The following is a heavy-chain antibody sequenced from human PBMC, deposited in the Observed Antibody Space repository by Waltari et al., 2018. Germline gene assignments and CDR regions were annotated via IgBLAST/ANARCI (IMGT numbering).Heavy chain of an antibody. J-gene: IGHJ4*02. V-gene: IGHV4-4*07. D-gene: IGHD7-27*01. CDR2: IYTSGST. CDR1: GGSISSYY. CDR3: ARGLPLGGEAYYFDY. Sequence: QVQLQESGPGLVKPSETLSLTCTVSGGSISSYYWSWIRHPAGKGLEWIGRIYTSGSTNYNPSLKSRVTMSVDTSKNQFSLKLSSVTAADTAVYYCARGLPLGGEAYYFDYWGQGTLVTVSS.